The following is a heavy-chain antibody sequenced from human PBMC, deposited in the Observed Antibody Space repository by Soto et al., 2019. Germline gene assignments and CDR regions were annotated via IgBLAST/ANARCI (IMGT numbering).Heavy chain of an antibody. J-gene: IGHJ3*02. Sequence: AASVKVSCKASGYTFSTYGITWVRQAPGQGLEWMGWISVYNGNTKYAERFQGRVTMTTDTSTSTAYMDLRSLRSDDTAVYYCVRDEVCSSGWLCVFDIWGQGTMVTVSS. D-gene: IGHD6-19*01. CDR2: ISVYNGNT. CDR3: VRDEVCSSGWLCVFDI. CDR1: GYTFSTYG. V-gene: IGHV1-18*04.